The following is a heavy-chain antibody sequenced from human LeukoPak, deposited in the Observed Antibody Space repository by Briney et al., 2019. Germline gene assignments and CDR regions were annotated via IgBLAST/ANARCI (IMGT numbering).Heavy chain of an antibody. CDR3: ARAPRRGYCSGGSCYSFDY. J-gene: IGHJ4*02. V-gene: IGHV4-59*01. Sequence: SETLSLTCTVSGASISNYYWSWIRQPPGKGLEWIGYIYYSGSTNYNPSLKSRVTISVDTSKSQFSLNLSPVTAADTAVYYCARAPRRGYCSGGSCYSFDYWGQGTLVTVSS. CDR2: IYYSGST. D-gene: IGHD2-15*01. CDR1: GASISNYY.